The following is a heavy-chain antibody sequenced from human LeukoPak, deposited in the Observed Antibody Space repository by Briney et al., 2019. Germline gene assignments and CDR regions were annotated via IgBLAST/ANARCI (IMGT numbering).Heavy chain of an antibody. CDR2: ISSSSNVI. Sequence: GGSLRLSCAASGFTFNSYAFNWVRQAPGKGLEWVSYISSSSNVIYYTDSVKGRFTISRDNARNLLSLQMNSLRVEDTAVYYCARGDRGTAAGNNWFNPWGQGTLVTVSS. D-gene: IGHD6-13*01. CDR3: ARGDRGTAAGNNWFNP. J-gene: IGHJ5*02. CDR1: GFTFNSYA. V-gene: IGHV3-48*01.